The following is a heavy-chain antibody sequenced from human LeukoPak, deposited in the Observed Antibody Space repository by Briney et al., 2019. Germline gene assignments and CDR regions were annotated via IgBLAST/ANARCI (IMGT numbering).Heavy chain of an antibody. CDR3: ARQSETTLTGFDY. CDR1: GGSINSYY. Sequence: SETLSPTCAVSGGSINSYYWSWIRQPPGKGLEWIGYIYYTGSTNYSPSLKSRVTLLVDTSKSQFSLKLTSVTAADTAVYFCARQSETTLTGFDYWGQGALVIVSS. D-gene: IGHD4-17*01. CDR2: IYYTGST. J-gene: IGHJ4*02. V-gene: IGHV4-59*08.